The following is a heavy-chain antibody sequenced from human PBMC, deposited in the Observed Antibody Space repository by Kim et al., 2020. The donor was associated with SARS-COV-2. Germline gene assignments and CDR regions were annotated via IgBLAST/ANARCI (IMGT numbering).Heavy chain of an antibody. CDR2: ISYDGSNK. CDR1: GFTFSSYG. D-gene: IGHD3-3*01. CDR3: AKMGGFLEWLFNYYMDV. J-gene: IGHJ6*03. V-gene: IGHV3-30*18. Sequence: GGSLRLSCAASGFTFSSYGMHWVRQAPGKGLEWVAVISYDGSNKYYADSVKGRFTISRDNSKNTLYLQMNSLRAEDTAVYYCAKMGGFLEWLFNYYMDV.